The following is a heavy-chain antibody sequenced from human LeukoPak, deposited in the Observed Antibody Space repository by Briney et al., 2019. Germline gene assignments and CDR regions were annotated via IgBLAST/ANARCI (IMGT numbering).Heavy chain of an antibody. CDR1: GFTFSSYS. Sequence: SGGSLRLSCAASGFTFSSYSMNWVRQAPGKGLEWVSSISSSSYIYYADSVKGRFTISRDNAKNSLYLQMNSLRAEDTAVYYCASPRMVATYGFDYWGQGTLVTVSS. CDR3: ASPRMVATYGFDY. V-gene: IGHV3-21*01. J-gene: IGHJ4*02. D-gene: IGHD5-12*01. CDR2: ISSSSYI.